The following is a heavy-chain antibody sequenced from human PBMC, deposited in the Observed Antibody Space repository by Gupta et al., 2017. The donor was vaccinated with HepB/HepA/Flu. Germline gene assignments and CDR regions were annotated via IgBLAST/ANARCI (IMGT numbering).Heavy chain of an antibody. CDR2: ISANSDNT. J-gene: IGHJ4*02. CDR3: LKDPNWDSGH. Sequence: EVQLLESGGGLVQPGGSLRLSFSASGFSFSSGGMTWVRQTVGRGMECVSYISANSDNTLYADYVKGRFTISRDNSKNTVFLEMNNLRPEDTALYFCLKDPNWDSGHWGQGTLVIVSS. CDR1: GFSFSSGG. V-gene: IGHV3-23*01. D-gene: IGHD7-27*01.